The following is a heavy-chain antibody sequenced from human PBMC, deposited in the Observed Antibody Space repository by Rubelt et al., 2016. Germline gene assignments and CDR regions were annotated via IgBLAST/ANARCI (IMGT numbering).Heavy chain of an antibody. CDR2: IYYSGST. J-gene: IGHJ4*01. D-gene: IGHD3-16*01. CDR1: GGSISSSSYY. Sequence: QLQLQESGPGLVKPSETLSLTCTVSGGSISSSSYYWGWIRQPPGRGLEWIGSIYYSGSTLYNPSLKTRVTISIDTSKNQLSLKLTAVTAAETAVYYCARGTYSPYLHYWGHGILVTVSS. CDR3: ARGTYSPYLHY. V-gene: IGHV4-39*07.